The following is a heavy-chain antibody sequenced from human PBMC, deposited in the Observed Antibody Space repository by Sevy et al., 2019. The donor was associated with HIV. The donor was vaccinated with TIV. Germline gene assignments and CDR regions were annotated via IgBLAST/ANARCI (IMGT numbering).Heavy chain of an antibody. D-gene: IGHD3-9*01. J-gene: IGHJ2*01. CDR2: IYPGDSDS. V-gene: IGHV5-51*01. CDR3: TRLTGYYVPDL. CDR1: GYSFTSYW. Sequence: GESLKISCKGSGYSFTSYWIGWVRQMPGKGLECMGIIYPGDSDSRYSPSFQGQVTFSADKSISTAYLQWSSLKASDTAMYYCTRLTGYYVPDLWGRGTLVTVSS.